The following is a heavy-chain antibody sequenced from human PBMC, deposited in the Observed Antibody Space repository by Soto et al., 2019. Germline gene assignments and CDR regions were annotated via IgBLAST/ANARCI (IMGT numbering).Heavy chain of an antibody. CDR1: GFTFSDYY. D-gene: IGHD4-4*01. CDR2: ISSSGSTI. CDR3: AREASNYYPTDY. Sequence: QVQLVESGGGLVKPGGSLRLSCAASGFTFSDYYMSWIRQAPGKGLEWVSYISSSGSTIYYAESAKGRFTISRDNAKKSLYLQMNSLRAEDTAVYYCAREASNYYPTDYWCQGTLVTVSS. J-gene: IGHJ4*02. V-gene: IGHV3-11*01.